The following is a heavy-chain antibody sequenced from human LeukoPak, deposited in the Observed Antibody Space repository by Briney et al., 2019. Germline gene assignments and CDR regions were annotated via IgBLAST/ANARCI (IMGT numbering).Heavy chain of an antibody. J-gene: IGHJ5*02. CDR2: MNPNSGST. Sequence: ASVKVSCRASGYSFTNYDIHWVRQATGQGLEWMGWMNPNSGSTGYAQKFQGRVTVTSITSISTAYMELSGLTYEDTAVYYCARTKNYYASNGPWGQGTLVTVSS. D-gene: IGHD3-10*01. CDR1: GYSFTNYD. V-gene: IGHV1-8*01. CDR3: ARTKNYYASNGP.